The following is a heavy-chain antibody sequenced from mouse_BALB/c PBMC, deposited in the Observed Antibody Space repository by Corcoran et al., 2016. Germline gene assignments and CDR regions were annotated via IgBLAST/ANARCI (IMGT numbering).Heavy chain of an antibody. CDR2: INTYTGEP. J-gene: IGHJ3*01. CDR1: GYTFTNYG. CDR3: ASDPSWFAY. Sequence: QIQLVQSGPELKKPGETVKISCKASGYTFTNYGMNWVKQAPGKGLKWLGWINTYTGEPTYADDFKGRFAFSLETSASTAYLQINNLKNEDTATYFCASDPSWFAYWGQGTLVTVSA. V-gene: IGHV9-3-1*01.